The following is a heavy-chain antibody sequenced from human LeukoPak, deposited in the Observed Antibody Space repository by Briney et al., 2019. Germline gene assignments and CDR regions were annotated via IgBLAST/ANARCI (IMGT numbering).Heavy chain of an antibody. J-gene: IGHJ4*02. CDR1: GFTFSDYY. CDR2: ISSSGSTI. D-gene: IGHD3-22*01. V-gene: IGHV3-11*01. Sequence: GGSLRLSCAASGFTFSDYYMSWIRQAPGKGLEWVSFISSSGSTIYYSDSVKGRFTTSRDNAKNSLYLQMNSLRAEDTAVYYCARDPNGSGYYRPYYFDYWGQGTLVTVSS. CDR3: ARDPNGSGYYRPYYFDY.